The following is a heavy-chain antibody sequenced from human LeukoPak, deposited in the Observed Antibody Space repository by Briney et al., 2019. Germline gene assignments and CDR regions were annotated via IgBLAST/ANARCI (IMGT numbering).Heavy chain of an antibody. D-gene: IGHD2-8*02. Sequence: ASVKVSCKASGYTFTSYYMHWVRQAPGQGLEWMGRISGDNGDTNYAQKFQGRVTMSTDRSTNTAYMELRSLRSDDTAVFYCARDAPAWSRDYWGQGTLVTVSS. J-gene: IGHJ4*02. CDR1: GYTFTSYY. CDR2: ISGDNGDT. CDR3: ARDAPAWSRDY. V-gene: IGHV1-18*04.